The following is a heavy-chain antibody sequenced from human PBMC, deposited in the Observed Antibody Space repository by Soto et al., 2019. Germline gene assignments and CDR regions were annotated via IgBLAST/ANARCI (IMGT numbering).Heavy chain of an antibody. CDR3: ARVRYVAVAGTGYYCGMDV. D-gene: IGHD6-19*01. CDR2: IIPIFGTA. CDR1: GGTFSSYA. Sequence: QVQLVQSGAEVKKPGSSVKVSCKASGGTFSSYAISWVRQAPGQGLEWMGGIIPIFGTANYAQKFQGRVTITADESTSTAYMELSSLRSEDTAVYYCARVRYVAVAGTGYYCGMDVWGQGTTVTVSS. J-gene: IGHJ6*02. V-gene: IGHV1-69*12.